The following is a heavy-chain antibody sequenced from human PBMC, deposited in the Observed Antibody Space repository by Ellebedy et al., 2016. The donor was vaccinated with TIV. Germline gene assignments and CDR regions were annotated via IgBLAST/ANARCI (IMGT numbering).Heavy chain of an antibody. J-gene: IGHJ4*02. CDR1: GDSVSGNSVA. Sequence: SETLSLXXAISGDSVSGNSVAWNWIRQSPSRGLEWLGRTYYRSKWYNDYAESVKGRIIINPDTSKNQISLQLNSVTPGDTAVYYCARATTARFDYWGQGTLVTVSS. CDR2: TYYRSKWYN. D-gene: IGHD1-1*01. V-gene: IGHV6-1*01. CDR3: ARATTARFDY.